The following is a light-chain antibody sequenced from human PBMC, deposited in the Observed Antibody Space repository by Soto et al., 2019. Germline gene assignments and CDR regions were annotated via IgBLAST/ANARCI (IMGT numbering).Light chain of an antibody. V-gene: IGKV3-20*01. J-gene: IGKJ1*01. CDR2: GAS. CDR1: QSVSSSY. Sequence: EIVLTQSPGTLSLSPGERATLSCRASQSVSSSYLAWYQQKPGQAPRLLIYGASSRATGIPDRFSGSGSGTAFTLTISRLEPEDFAVYYCQHYGSSLTSTFGQGTKVEI. CDR3: QHYGSSLTST.